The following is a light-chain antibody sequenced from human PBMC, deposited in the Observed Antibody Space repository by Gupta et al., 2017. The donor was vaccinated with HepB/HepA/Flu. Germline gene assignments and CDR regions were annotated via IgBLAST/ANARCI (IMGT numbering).Light chain of an antibody. Sequence: EIVMTQSPATLFVSPGERATLSCRASQSVSGSVDWYQHRPGQPRRLLIYGASTRDTGVPVRFSGSGSGTELTLTITSRQSEDFAIYYCQQYDVWPPITFGQGTRLENK. CDR1: QSVSGS. V-gene: IGKV3-15*01. CDR3: QQYDVWPPIT. J-gene: IGKJ5*01. CDR2: GAS.